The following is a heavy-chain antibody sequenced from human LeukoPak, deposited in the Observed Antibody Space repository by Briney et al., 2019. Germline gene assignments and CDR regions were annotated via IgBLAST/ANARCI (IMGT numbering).Heavy chain of an antibody. Sequence: SESLSLTCAVYGGSFSGYYWSWIRQPPGKGLEWIGEINHSGSTNYNPSLKSRVTISVDTSKNQFSLKLSSVTAADTAVYYCTRSDIVVGIDPWGQGTLVTVSP. D-gene: IGHD2-2*01. CDR3: TRSDIVVGIDP. CDR2: INHSGST. CDR1: GGSFSGYY. J-gene: IGHJ5*02. V-gene: IGHV4-34*01.